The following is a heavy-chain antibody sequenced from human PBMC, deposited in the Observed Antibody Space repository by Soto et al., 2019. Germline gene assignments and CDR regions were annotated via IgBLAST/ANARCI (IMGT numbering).Heavy chain of an antibody. J-gene: IGHJ4*02. V-gene: IGHV3-9*01. CDR2: ISWNSGSI. CDR3: AKDNVAVAAKGQHFDY. Sequence: GGSLRLSCAASGFTFDDYAMHWVRQAPGKGLEWVSGISWNSGSIGYADSVKGRFTISRDNAKNSLYLQMNSLRAEDTALYYCAKDNVAVAAKGQHFDYWGQGTLVTVSS. D-gene: IGHD6-19*01. CDR1: GFTFDDYA.